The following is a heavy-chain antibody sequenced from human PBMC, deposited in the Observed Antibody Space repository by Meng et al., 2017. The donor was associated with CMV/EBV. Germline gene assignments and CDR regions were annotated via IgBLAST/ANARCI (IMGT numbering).Heavy chain of an antibody. J-gene: IGHJ6*02. CDR3: TRDQTVGEYCSSTSCYPIGMDV. CDR1: GFTFGDYA. Sequence: GESLKISCTASGFTFGDYAMSWVRQAPGKGLEWVGFIRSKAYGGTTEYAASVKCRFTISRDDSKSIAYLQMNSLKTEDTAVYYCTRDQTVGEYCSSTSCYPIGMDVWGQGTTVTVSS. D-gene: IGHD2-2*01. V-gene: IGHV3-49*04. CDR2: IRSKAYGGTT.